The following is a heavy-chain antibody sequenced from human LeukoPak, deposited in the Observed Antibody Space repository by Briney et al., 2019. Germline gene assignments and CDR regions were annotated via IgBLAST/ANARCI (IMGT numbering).Heavy chain of an antibody. CDR1: GYTFTSYG. Sequence: ASVKVSCKASGYTFTSYGISWVRQAPGQGLEWMGWISAYNGNTNYAQKLQGRVTMTTDTSTSTAYMELRSLRSDDTAVYYCARDLPYCSSTSCSPGGYDAFDTWGQGTMVTVSS. V-gene: IGHV1-18*01. CDR3: ARDLPYCSSTSCSPGGYDAFDT. D-gene: IGHD2-2*01. CDR2: ISAYNGNT. J-gene: IGHJ3*02.